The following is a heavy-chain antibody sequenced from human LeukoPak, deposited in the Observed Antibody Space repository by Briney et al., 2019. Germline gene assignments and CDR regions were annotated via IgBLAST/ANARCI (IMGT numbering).Heavy chain of an antibody. CDR2: IIPIFGTA. J-gene: IGHJ4*02. CDR3: ATPVKRGYSYGYYVY. D-gene: IGHD5-18*01. V-gene: IGHV1-69*05. Sequence: ASVKVSCKASGYTFTGYYMHWVRQAPGQGLEWMGRIIPIFGTANYAQKFQGRVTITTDESTSTAYMELSSLRSEDTAVYYCATPVKRGYSYGYYVYWGQGTLVTVSS. CDR1: GYTFTGYY.